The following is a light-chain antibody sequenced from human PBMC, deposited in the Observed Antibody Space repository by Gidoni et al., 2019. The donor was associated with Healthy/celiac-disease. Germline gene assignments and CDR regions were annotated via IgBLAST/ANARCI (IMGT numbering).Light chain of an antibody. CDR3: MQARQTPPWT. CDR2: LGS. V-gene: IGKV2-28*01. Sequence: DIGMTQSPLSLPVTPGEPASISCRSSQSLLHSNGYNYLDWYLQKPGQSPQLLIYLGSNRAAGVPDRVSGSGSGTDFTLKISRVEAEDVGVYYCMQARQTPPWTFGQGTKVEIK. CDR1: QSLLHSNGYNY. J-gene: IGKJ1*01.